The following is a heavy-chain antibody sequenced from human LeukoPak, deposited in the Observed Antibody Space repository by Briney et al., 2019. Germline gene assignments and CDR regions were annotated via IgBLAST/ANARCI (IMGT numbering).Heavy chain of an antibody. J-gene: IGHJ6*02. CDR3: ARESGTVTPSGYYYGMDV. D-gene: IGHD4-11*01. CDR1: GFTFSSYA. V-gene: IGHV3-30-3*01. CDR2: ISYDGSNK. Sequence: GGSLRLSCAASGFTFSSYAMHWVRQAPGKGLEWVAVISYDGSNKYYADSVKGRFTISRDNSKNMLYLQMNSLRAEDTAVYYCARESGTVTPSGYYYGMDVWGQGTTVTVSS.